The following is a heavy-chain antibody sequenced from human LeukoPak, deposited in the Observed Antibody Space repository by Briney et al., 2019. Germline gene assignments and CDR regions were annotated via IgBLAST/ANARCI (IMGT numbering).Heavy chain of an antibody. Sequence: SVKVSCKASGGTFSSYAISWVRQAPGQGLEWMGRIIPILGIANYAQKFQGRVTITADKSTSTAYMELSSLRSEDTAVYYCARWDGYTGNPIDYWGQGTLVTVSS. CDR1: GGTFSSYA. CDR2: IIPILGIA. CDR3: ARWDGYTGNPIDY. D-gene: IGHD5-24*01. V-gene: IGHV1-69*04. J-gene: IGHJ4*02.